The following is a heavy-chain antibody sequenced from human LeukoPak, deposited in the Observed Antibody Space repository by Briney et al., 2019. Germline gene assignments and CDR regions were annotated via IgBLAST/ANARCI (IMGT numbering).Heavy chain of an antibody. J-gene: IGHJ4*02. Sequence: GGSLRLSCAASGFTFSSYWMSWVRQAPGKGLEWVANIKQDGSEKYYVDSVKGRFTISRDNAKNSLYLQMSSLRAEDTAVYYCTGVTAYYFDYWGQGTLVTVSS. V-gene: IGHV3-7*01. D-gene: IGHD1-14*01. CDR3: TGVTAYYFDY. CDR2: IKQDGSEK. CDR1: GFTFSSYW.